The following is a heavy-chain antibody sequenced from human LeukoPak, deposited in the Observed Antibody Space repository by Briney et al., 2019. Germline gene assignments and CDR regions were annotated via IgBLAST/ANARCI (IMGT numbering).Heavy chain of an antibody. V-gene: IGHV4-39*07. CDR3: ARVAYTNYGLLFDY. J-gene: IGHJ4*02. CDR1: GGSISSSSYY. CDR2: IHYSGST. Sequence: SETLSLTCIVSGGSISSSSYYWGWIRQPPGKGLEWIGNIHYSGSTYYNSSLKSRVTISVDTSKNHFSLKLNSVAAADTAVYYCARVAYTNYGLLFDYWGQGTLVTVSS. D-gene: IGHD4-11*01.